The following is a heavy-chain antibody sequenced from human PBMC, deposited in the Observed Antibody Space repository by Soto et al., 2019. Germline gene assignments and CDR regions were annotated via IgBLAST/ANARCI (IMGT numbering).Heavy chain of an antibody. J-gene: IGHJ4*02. CDR3: ARGGGNYCSDY. Sequence: QVPLVESGGGVVQPGRSLRLSCEASGFTFSIHAVHCVRQAPGKGLEWVTVISSDGGDKYYADSVKGRFIISRDNPKNKVYLKMNSLRVEDTAVYYCARGGGNYCSDYWGQGTLVTVSS. D-gene: IGHD1-26*01. CDR1: GFTFSIHA. V-gene: IGHV3-30-3*01. CDR2: ISSDGGDK.